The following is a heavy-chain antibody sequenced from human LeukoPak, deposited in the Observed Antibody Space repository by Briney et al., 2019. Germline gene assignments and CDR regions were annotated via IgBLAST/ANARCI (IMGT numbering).Heavy chain of an antibody. V-gene: IGHV5-51*01. J-gene: IGHJ3*02. Sequence: GESLKISCKGSGYSFTSYWIGWVRQMPGKGLEWMGIIYPGDSDTRYSPSFQGQVTISADKSISTAYLQWSSLKASDTAMYYCARRFTSGYYSAAFDIWGQGTMVTVSS. CDR1: GYSFTSYW. CDR3: ARRFTSGYYSAAFDI. D-gene: IGHD3-22*01. CDR2: IYPGDSDT.